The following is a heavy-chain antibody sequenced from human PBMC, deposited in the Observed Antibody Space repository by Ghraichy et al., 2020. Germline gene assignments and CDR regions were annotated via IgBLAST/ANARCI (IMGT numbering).Heavy chain of an antibody. CDR1: GGSFSGYY. CDR2: INHSGST. J-gene: IGHJ4*02. Sequence: SETLSLTCAVYGGSFSGYYWSWIRQPPGKGLEWIGEINHSGSTNYNPSLKSRVTISVDTSKNQFSLKLSPVTAADTAVYYCARGWASYDILTGYSPPYYFDYWGQGTLVTVSS. V-gene: IGHV4-34*01. CDR3: ARGWASYDILTGYSPPYYFDY. D-gene: IGHD3-9*01.